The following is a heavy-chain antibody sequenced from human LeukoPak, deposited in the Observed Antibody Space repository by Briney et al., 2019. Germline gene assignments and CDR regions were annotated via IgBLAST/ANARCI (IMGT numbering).Heavy chain of an antibody. Sequence: ASVKVSCKASGYTFTGYDMHWVRQAPGQGLEWMGWINPNSGGTNYAQKFQGRVTMTRDTSISTAYMELRSLRSDDTAVYYCARDTGIYSYGYGDYWGQGTLVTVSS. J-gene: IGHJ4*02. CDR3: ARDTGIYSYGYGDY. CDR2: INPNSGGT. D-gene: IGHD5-18*01. V-gene: IGHV1-2*02. CDR1: GYTFTGYD.